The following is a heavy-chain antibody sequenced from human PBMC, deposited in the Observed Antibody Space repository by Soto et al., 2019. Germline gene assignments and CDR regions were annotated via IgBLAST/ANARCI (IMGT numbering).Heavy chain of an antibody. Sequence: SETLSLPCAVYGGSFIGHSWTWIRQSPGKGLEWIGDINHSGRVNYSPSLKSRVTISLDTSKNQFSLTLSAVTAADTAMYYCSNRAYDTHGYYRFEPWGKGTLV. J-gene: IGHJ5*01. CDR3: SNRAYDTHGYYRFEP. CDR1: GGSFIGHS. CDR2: INHSGRV. V-gene: IGHV4-34*01. D-gene: IGHD3-22*01.